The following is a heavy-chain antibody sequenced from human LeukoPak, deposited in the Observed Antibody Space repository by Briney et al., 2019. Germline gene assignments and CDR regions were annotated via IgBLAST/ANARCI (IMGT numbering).Heavy chain of an antibody. D-gene: IGHD5-12*01. CDR3: ARGSGYHLVS. Sequence: GGSLRLSCVDSGFIFRTSAMHWVRQAPGKGLEWVAVLSFDGSNENYAGSVRGRFTISRDNSNNTLYLQMNSLKIEDTATYYCARGSGYHLVSWGQGTLVTVSS. CDR2: LSFDGSNE. V-gene: IGHV3-30-3*01. CDR1: GFIFRTSA. J-gene: IGHJ5*02.